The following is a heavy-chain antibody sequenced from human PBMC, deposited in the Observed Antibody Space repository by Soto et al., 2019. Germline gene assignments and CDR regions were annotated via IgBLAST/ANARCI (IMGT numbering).Heavy chain of an antibody. CDR1: GGSIRGYY. J-gene: IGHJ6*02. CDR3: AREGGVATPIGMDV. Sequence: SETLSLTCTVSGGSIRGYYWSWIRQPPGKGLEWIGYIYYSGSTSYNPSLKSRVTMSVDTSKNQFSLNLNSVTAADTAVYFCAREGGVATPIGMDVWGQGTTVTVSS. V-gene: IGHV4-59*01. D-gene: IGHD5-12*01. CDR2: IYYSGST.